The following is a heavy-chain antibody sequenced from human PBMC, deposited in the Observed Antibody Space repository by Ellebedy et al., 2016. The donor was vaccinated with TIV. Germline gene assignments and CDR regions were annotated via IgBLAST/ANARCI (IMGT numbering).Heavy chain of an antibody. CDR1: GFTFSSYS. J-gene: IGHJ6*02. V-gene: IGHV3-48*04. Sequence: GGSLRLSXVASGFTFSSYSMNWVRQAPGKGLEWVSHVGVSSSPTYYADSVKGRFTISRDNAKNSLHLQMNSLRSDDTAVYYCARGGMGGMDVWGQGTTVTVSS. CDR3: ARGGMGGMDV. CDR2: VGVSSSPT. D-gene: IGHD1-14*01.